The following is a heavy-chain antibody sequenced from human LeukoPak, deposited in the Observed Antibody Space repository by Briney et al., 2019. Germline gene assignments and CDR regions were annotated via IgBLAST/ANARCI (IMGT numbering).Heavy chain of an antibody. J-gene: IGHJ6*03. V-gene: IGHV3-48*03. CDR1: GFTFSNYE. D-gene: IGHD3-10*01. CDR3: ARAGRYGVRGVDGNMDV. Sequence: PGGSLRLSCAASGFTFSNYEMNWVRQAPGKGLEWVSYISSSGSTIYYADSVKGRFTISRGNAKTSLYLQMNSLRAEDTAVYYCARAGRYGVRGVDGNMDVWGKGTTVTVSS. CDR2: ISSSGSTI.